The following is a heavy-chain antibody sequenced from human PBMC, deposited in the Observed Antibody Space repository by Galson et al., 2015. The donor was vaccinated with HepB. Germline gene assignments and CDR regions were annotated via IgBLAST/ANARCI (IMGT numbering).Heavy chain of an antibody. V-gene: IGHV1-3*01. CDR2: INAGDGNT. Sequence: SVKVSCKASGYTFTSYAMHWVRQAPGQRLEWMGWINAGDGNTKYSQKFQGRVTITRDTSASTAYMELSSLRSEDTAVYYCARPARIGSSGPPGRYNWFDPWGQGTLVTVSS. D-gene: IGHD1-26*01. CDR3: ARPARIGSSGPPGRYNWFDP. J-gene: IGHJ5*02. CDR1: GYTFTSYA.